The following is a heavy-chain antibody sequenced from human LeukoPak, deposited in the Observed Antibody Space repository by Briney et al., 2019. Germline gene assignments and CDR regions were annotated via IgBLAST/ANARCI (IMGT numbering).Heavy chain of an antibody. V-gene: IGHV3-21*01. CDR2: ISSSSSYI. J-gene: IGHJ3*01. CDR3: ARASDSETYPT. CDR1: GFTFSTYT. Sequence: PGGSLRLSCAASGFTFSTYTMNWVRQAPGKGLEWVSSISSSSSYIYYADSVKGRFTISRDNAKNSLYLQMNSLRAEDTAVYYCARASDSETYPTWGQGTMVTVSS. D-gene: IGHD1-26*01.